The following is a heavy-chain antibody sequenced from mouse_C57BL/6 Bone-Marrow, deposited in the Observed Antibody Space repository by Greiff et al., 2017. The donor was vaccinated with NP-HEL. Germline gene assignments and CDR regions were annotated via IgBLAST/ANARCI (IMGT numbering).Heavy chain of an antibody. CDR3: ARDGHYGRPAWFAY. CDR1: GFTFSSYA. CDR2: ISDGGSYT. J-gene: IGHJ3*01. Sequence: EVQLVESGGGLVKPGGSLKLSCAASGFTFSSYAMSWVRQTPEKRLEWVATISDGGSYTYYPDNVKGRFTISRDNAKNNLYLQMSHLKSEDTAMDYCARDGHYGRPAWFAYWGQGTLVTVSA. D-gene: IGHD1-1*01. V-gene: IGHV5-4*01.